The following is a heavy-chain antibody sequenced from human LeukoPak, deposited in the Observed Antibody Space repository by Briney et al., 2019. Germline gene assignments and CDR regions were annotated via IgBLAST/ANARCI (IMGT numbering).Heavy chain of an antibody. CDR2: ISETI. CDR3: VREVGRPKTFYFDS. V-gene: IGHV3-48*04. J-gene: IGHJ4*02. CDR1: GFVFSRDN. D-gene: IGHD3-16*01. Sequence: GSLRLSCIASGFVFSRDNMNWVRQAPGKGLEWVAHISETIYYADSVQGRFTISRDNAKNSLYLQMSNLRVDDTAMYYCVREVGRPKTFYFDSWGRGTPVTVSS.